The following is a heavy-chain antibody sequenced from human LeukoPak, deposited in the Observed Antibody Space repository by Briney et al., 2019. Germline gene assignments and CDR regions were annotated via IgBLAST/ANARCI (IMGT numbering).Heavy chain of an antibody. Sequence: PGRSLRLSCAASGFTFDDYAMHWVRQAPGKGLEWVSGISWNSGSIGYADSVKGRFTISRDSAKNSLYLQMNGLRAEDTALYYCAKDPPTGVDDAFDIWGQGTMVTVSS. J-gene: IGHJ3*02. V-gene: IGHV3-9*01. CDR2: ISWNSGSI. CDR3: AKDPPTGVDDAFDI. CDR1: GFTFDDYA. D-gene: IGHD7-27*01.